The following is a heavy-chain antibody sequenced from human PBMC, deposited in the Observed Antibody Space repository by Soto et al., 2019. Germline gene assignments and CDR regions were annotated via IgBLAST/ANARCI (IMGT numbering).Heavy chain of an antibody. J-gene: IGHJ3*02. CDR3: ARPSRPARLKYYDDMVYGDAFEI. CDR1: GGTFSSYA. V-gene: IGHV1-69*01. CDR2: IIPIFATT. D-gene: IGHD3-22*01. Sequence: QVQLVQSGAEVKNPGSSVRVSCKASGGTFSSYALTWLRQAPGQGLESMGGIIPIFATTNYAQKFQGRLTTTADETTSTAYMELSRLTSEDTAAYNCARPSRPARLKYYDDMVYGDAFEIRGQGTVVTVSS.